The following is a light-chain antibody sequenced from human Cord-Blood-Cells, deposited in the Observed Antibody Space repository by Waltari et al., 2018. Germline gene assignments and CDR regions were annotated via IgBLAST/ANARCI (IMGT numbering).Light chain of an antibody. CDR3: QQLNSYPRVTT. Sequence: DIQLTQSPSFLSASVGDRVTITCRASQGISSYLAWYQQKPGKAPKLLIYAASTLQSGVPSRFSGSGSGTEFTLTISSLQPEDFATYYCQQLNSYPRVTTFGQGTRLEIK. CDR2: AAS. V-gene: IGKV1-9*01. CDR1: QGISSY. J-gene: IGKJ5*01.